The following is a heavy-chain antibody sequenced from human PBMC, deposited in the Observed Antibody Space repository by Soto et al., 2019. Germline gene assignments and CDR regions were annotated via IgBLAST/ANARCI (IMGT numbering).Heavy chain of an antibody. Sequence: GGSLRLSCAASGFTFDDYAMHWVRQAPGKGLEWVSGISWNSGSIGYADSVKGRFTISRDNAKNSLYLQMNSLRAEDTALYYCAKDGSSGWYPGNYFDYWGQRTLVTVSS. CDR2: ISWNSGSI. CDR3: AKDGSSGWYPGNYFDY. V-gene: IGHV3-9*01. J-gene: IGHJ4*02. CDR1: GFTFDDYA. D-gene: IGHD6-19*01.